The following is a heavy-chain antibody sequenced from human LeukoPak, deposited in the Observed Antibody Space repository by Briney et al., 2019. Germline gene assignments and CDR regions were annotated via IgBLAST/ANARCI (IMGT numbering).Heavy chain of an antibody. CDR2: ITSSSSTI. CDR1: GFTFSSYN. J-gene: IGHJ4*02. CDR3: AREYSSSSGSVSDY. D-gene: IGHD6-6*01. V-gene: IGHV3-48*02. Sequence: GASMRLSCAASGFTFSSYNMNWGRQAPGKGLGWVSYITSSSSTIYYADSVKGRFTISRDNTKNSLYLQMNSLRDEDTAVYYCAREYSSSSGSVSDYWGQGTLVTVSS.